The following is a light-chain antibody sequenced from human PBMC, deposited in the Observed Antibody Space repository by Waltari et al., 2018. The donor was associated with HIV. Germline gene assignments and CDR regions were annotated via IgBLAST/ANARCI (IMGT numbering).Light chain of an antibody. CDR1: SSNIGSNF. J-gene: IGLJ2*01. Sequence: QSVLTQPPSTSGTPGQSVTITCSGSSSNIGSNFVYWYQQVPGTAPKLLISRNSHRPSGVPDRFSGSKAGTSASLAISGLRAEDEADYYCAAWDDSLSGGVFGGGTKLTVL. CDR3: AAWDDSLSGGV. CDR2: RNS. V-gene: IGLV1-47*01.